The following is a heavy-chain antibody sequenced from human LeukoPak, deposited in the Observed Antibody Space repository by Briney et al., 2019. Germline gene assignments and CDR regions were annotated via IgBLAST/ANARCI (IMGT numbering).Heavy chain of an antibody. J-gene: IGHJ4*02. D-gene: IGHD3-22*01. V-gene: IGHV3-23*01. CDR1: GFTFSSYA. CDR2: IGGGGVST. Sequence: GGSLRLSCAASGFTFSSYAMSWVRQAPGKGLEWVSAIGGGGVSTFYADSVKGRFTISRDNSKNTLYLQMNSLRAEDTAVYYCAKRNYYDSSGYYYDYWGQGTLVTVSS. CDR3: AKRNYYDSSGYYYDY.